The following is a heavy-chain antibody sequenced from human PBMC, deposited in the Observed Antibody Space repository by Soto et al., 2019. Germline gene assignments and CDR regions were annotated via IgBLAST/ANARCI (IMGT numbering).Heavy chain of an antibody. J-gene: IGHJ4*02. CDR2: IYWDDDK. CDR3: AHIGVSRWFDF. D-gene: IGHD6-13*01. V-gene: IGHV2-5*02. Sequence: QITLKESGPTLVKPTQTLTLTCTFSGFSLSTRGVGVGWIRQPPGKALEWLALIYWDDDKRYSPSLKTRLTXTXXTSKNQLVLTMPNMDPVDTATYSCAHIGVSRWFDFWGQGTLVTVSS. CDR1: GFSLSTRGVG.